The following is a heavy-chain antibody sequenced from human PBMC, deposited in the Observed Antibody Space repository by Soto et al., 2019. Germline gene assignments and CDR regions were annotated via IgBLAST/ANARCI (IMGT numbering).Heavy chain of an antibody. CDR2: IVVGSGNT. CDR1: GFTFTSSA. V-gene: IGHV1-58*01. Sequence: SVKVSCKASGFTFTSSAVQWVRQARGQRLEWIGWIVVGSGNTNYAQKFQERVTITRDMSTSTAYMELSSLRSEDTAVYYCAAARRDYGGNSGYWGQGTLVTVSS. J-gene: IGHJ4*02. D-gene: IGHD4-17*01. CDR3: AAARRDYGGNSGY.